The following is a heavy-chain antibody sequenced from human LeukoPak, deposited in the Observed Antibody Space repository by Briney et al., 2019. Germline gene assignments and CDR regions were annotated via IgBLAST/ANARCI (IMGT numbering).Heavy chain of an antibody. CDR2: ISSGGYTT. Sequence: GGSPRLSCAASGFTFSDYYFSWIRQAPGKGLEWISYISSGGYTTHYADSVRGRFLISRDNAQNSLYLQTNSLRPEDSGVYYCARVMGAAGYGFDIWGQGAMVTVSS. J-gene: IGHJ3*02. CDR1: GFTFSDYY. D-gene: IGHD6-13*01. V-gene: IGHV3-11*04. CDR3: ARVMGAAGYGFDI.